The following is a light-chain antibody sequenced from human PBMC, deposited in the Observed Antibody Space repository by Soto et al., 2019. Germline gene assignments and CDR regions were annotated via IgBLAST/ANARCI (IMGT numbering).Light chain of an antibody. Sequence: QSVLTQPASMSGSPGQSITISCTGTSSDIGGYNYVSWYQQHPDKAPRLMIYEVNNRPSGVSNRFSGSKSGNTASLTISGLQADDEADYYCTSYTSSTPWVFGGGTKLTVL. CDR1: SSDIGGYNY. J-gene: IGLJ2*01. CDR2: EVN. CDR3: TSYTSSTPWV. V-gene: IGLV2-14*01.